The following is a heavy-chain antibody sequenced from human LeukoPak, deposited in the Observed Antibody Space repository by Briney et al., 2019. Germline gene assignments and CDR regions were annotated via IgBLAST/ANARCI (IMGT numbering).Heavy chain of an antibody. CDR2: ILYDGSNK. CDR1: GFTFSNYG. CDR3: ARDSSSSLYWYFDL. D-gene: IGHD6-6*01. J-gene: IGHJ2*01. Sequence: GGSLRLSCAASGFTFSNYGMHWVRQAPGKGLEWVAAILYDGSNKYYADSVKGRFTISRDNSKNTLYLQMNSLRAEDTAVYYCARDSSSSLYWYFDLWGRGTLVTVSS. V-gene: IGHV3-30*03.